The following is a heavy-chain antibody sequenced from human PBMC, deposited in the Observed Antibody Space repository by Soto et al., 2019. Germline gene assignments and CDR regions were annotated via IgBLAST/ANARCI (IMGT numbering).Heavy chain of an antibody. J-gene: IGHJ4*02. CDR3: AREAFHIVVVTANFDY. V-gene: IGHV3-30-3*01. D-gene: IGHD2-21*02. CDR1: VFSFSSYA. CDR2: ISYNGSNK. Sequence: QVQLVESGGGVVQPGRSLRLSCAASVFSFSSYAMRWVCQAPGKGLEGVAVISYNGSNKNYADTVKGGFTVSRDNSKNTLYLQMNSLRAEDTTVYYYAREAFHIVVVTANFDYWRQGTLDTVSS.